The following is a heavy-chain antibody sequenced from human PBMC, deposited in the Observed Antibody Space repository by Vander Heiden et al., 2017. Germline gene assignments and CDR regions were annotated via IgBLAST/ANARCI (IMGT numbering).Heavy chain of an antibody. CDR2: VFPGDSDT. CDR3: ARTFGAFDY. V-gene: IGHV5-51*01. J-gene: IGHJ4*02. CDR1: GYNFPSYW. D-gene: IGHD2-15*01. Sequence: EVQLVQSGAEVKKPEESLKISCKGFGYNFPSYWIAWVRQVPGKGLEWMGRVFPGDSDTRYNPSFRGHVTISVDKSTSTAYLQWSRLKASDTAIYYCARTFGAFDYWGQGTLVTVSS.